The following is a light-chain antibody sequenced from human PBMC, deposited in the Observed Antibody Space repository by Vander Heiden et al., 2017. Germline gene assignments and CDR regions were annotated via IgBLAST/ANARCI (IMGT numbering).Light chain of an antibody. CDR3: GAWDSSLSVGL. Sequence: SVFTQPPSVSEAPGQKVTLSCSGGSSNIGYNSVSWYQQLPGTAPKFLIYDNNKRPSGIPDRFSGSKSGTSATLDITGLQTWDEAGYYCGAWDSSLSVGLFGGGTKLTVL. CDR1: SSNIGYNS. CDR2: DNN. J-gene: IGLJ3*02. V-gene: IGLV1-51*01.